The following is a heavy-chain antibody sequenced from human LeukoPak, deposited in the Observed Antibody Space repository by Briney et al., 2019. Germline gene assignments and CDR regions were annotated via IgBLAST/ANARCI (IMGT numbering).Heavy chain of an antibody. J-gene: IGHJ4*02. V-gene: IGHV4-59*08. D-gene: IGHD6-19*01. CDR1: GGSMTMY. CDR3: ARHGGVGIAVAGTFDY. CDR2: IYDSGST. Sequence: SSETLSLTCSVSGGSMTMYWTWIRQPPGKGLEWIGDIYDSGSTRYNTSLESRVTISVDTSKNQFSLKLSSVTAADTAVYYCARHGGVGIAVAGTFDYWGQGTLVTVSS.